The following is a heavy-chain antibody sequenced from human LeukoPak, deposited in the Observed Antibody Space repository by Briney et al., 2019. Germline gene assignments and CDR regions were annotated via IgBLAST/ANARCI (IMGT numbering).Heavy chain of an antibody. CDR2: ISGSGGGT. CDR3: AKEPTGAFDC. CDR1: GFTFSSYA. J-gene: IGHJ4*02. V-gene: IGHV3-23*01. D-gene: IGHD3-10*01. Sequence: GGSLRLSCAASGFTFSSYAMSWVRQAPGKGLEWVSAISGSGGGTYYADSVKDRFTISRDYSKNTLYLEMNSLRAEDTAVYHCAKEPTGAFDCWGQGTLVTVSS.